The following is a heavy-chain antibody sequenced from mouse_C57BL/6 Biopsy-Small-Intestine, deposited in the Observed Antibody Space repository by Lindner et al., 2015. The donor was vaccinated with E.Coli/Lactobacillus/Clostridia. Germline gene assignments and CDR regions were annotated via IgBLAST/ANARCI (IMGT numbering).Heavy chain of an antibody. CDR1: GYAFSSSW. Sequence: VQLQESGPELVKPGASVKISCKASGYAFSSSWMSWVKQRPGKGLEWIGRIYPGDGDTNYNGKFKGKATLTADKSSSTAYMQLSSLTSEGSAVYFCATYYSNYVGFAYWGQGTLVTVSA. D-gene: IGHD2-5*01. V-gene: IGHV1-82*01. CDR2: IYPGDGDT. J-gene: IGHJ3*01. CDR3: ATYYSNYVGFAY.